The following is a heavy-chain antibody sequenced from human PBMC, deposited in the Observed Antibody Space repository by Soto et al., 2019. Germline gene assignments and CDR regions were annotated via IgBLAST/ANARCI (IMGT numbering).Heavy chain of an antibody. CDR1: GFTFSNYG. CDR3: AKEYCGGHCSSDYFDY. V-gene: IGHV3-30*18. CDR2: ISRDGSVR. Sequence: QVQLVESGGGVVQPGRSLRLSCAASGFTFSNYGIHWVRQAPGNGLEWVAVISRDGSVRYYADSVKGRFTISRDNSKNPLYLQVNNLRPEDTAVYYCAKEYCGGHCSSDYFDYWGQGTLVTVSS. J-gene: IGHJ4*02. D-gene: IGHD2-21*01.